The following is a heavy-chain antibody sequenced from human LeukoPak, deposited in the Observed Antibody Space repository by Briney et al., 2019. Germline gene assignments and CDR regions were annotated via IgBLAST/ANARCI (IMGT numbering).Heavy chain of an antibody. Sequence: GSLRLSCAASGLTFSTFSMNWVRQAPGKGPERVSYLSSSSSTIYYADTVKGRFTISRDNAKNSLYLQMNSLRAEDTAVYYCARVRISSGPGGYYFDYWGQGTLVTVSS. J-gene: IGHJ4*02. CDR3: ARVRISSGPGGYYFDY. D-gene: IGHD6-19*01. CDR2: LSSSSSTI. V-gene: IGHV3-48*04. CDR1: GLTFSTFS.